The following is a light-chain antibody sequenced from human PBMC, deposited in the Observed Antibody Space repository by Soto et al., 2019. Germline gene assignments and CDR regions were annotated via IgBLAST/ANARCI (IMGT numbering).Light chain of an antibody. Sequence: PGERATVSCRASQSVDTYLAWYQVKPGQAPRLLIYGTSSRATGTPARFSGSGSGTDFTLSISRVEPEDFAVYYCQQYATSPTTFGQGAPLDNK. CDR2: GTS. CDR1: QSVDTY. V-gene: IGKV3-20*01. J-gene: IGKJ5*01. CDR3: QQYATSPTT.